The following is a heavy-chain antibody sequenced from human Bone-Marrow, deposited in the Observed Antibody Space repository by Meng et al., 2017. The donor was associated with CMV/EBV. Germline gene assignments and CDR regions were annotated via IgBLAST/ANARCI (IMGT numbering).Heavy chain of an antibody. J-gene: IGHJ6*02. CDR2: INSDGSST. Sequence: GGSLRLSCAASGFTFSRFSMNWVRQAPGKGLVWVSRINSDGSSTSYADSVKGRFTISRDNAKNTLYLQMNSLRAEDTAVYYCARSGGDIVVVPAAIAHGMDVWGQGTTVTVSS. D-gene: IGHD2-2*01. CDR3: ARSGGDIVVVPAAIAHGMDV. V-gene: IGHV3-74*01. CDR1: GFTFSRFS.